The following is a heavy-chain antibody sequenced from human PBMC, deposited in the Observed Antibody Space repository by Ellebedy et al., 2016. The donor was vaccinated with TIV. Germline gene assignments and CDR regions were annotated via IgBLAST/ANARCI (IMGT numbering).Heavy chain of an antibody. CDR3: ARGYYDDLTDNSENWFDP. J-gene: IGHJ5*02. CDR1: GYSFSSYW. CDR2: IHPGDSDT. V-gene: IGHV5-51*01. D-gene: IGHD3-9*01. Sequence: GESLKIPXEGSGYSFSSYWIAWVRQVPGKGLEWMGIIHPGDSDTRYSPLFQGQVTISVDKSIKTAHLQWRSLKASDTAIYYCARGYYDDLTDNSENWFDPWGQGTLVSVSS.